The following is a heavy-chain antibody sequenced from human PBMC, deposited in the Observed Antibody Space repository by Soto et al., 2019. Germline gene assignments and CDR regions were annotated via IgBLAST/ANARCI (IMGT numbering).Heavy chain of an antibody. D-gene: IGHD3-9*01. V-gene: IGHV1-18*01. CDR3: ARDFDFDIDH. CDR2: IYSKTGTI. CDR1: GYIFNNFG. Sequence: QVQLVQSGAEVQKPGASVKVSCKTSGYIFNNFGITWVRQAPGLGLEWLGWIYSKTGTINFAQKFQGSVTMTTDTSTSTAFMELRILTFDDSAVYFCARDFDFDIDHWGQGTLVTVS. J-gene: IGHJ4*02.